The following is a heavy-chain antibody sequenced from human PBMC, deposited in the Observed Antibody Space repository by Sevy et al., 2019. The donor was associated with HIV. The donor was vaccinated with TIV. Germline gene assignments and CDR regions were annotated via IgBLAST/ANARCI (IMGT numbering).Heavy chain of an antibody. CDR2: MWYDGHKK. V-gene: IGHV3-33*01. J-gene: IGHJ4*02. D-gene: IGHD2-21*02. CDR3: ARGPSLIVAGTAGYLDY. Sequence: GGSLRLSCTASGFTFSSFSVHWVRQAPGKGLEWVALMWYDGHKKYYADSVKGRFSISRDTSKNTVYLQMNNLRAEDTAVYYCARGPSLIVAGTAGYLDYWGQGTLVTVSS. CDR1: GFTFSSFS.